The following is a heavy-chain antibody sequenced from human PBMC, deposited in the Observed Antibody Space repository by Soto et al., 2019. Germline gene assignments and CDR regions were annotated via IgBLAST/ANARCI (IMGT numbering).Heavy chain of an antibody. Sequence: GGSLRLSYAAAGVTGSSNDMSWVRQAPGKGLEWVAVISYEGSNKYYADSVKGRFTISRDNSKNTLYLQMNSLRAEDTAVYYCARDGVGAPTHFGYSAYWGQGTLVPVSS. J-gene: IGHJ4*02. CDR3: ARDGVGAPTHFGYSAY. CDR1: GVTGSSND. CDR2: ISYEGSNK. V-gene: IGHV3-30*03. D-gene: IGHD1-26*01.